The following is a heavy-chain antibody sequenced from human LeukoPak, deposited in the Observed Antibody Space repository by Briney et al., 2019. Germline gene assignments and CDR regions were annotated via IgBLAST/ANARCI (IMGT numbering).Heavy chain of an antibody. J-gene: IGHJ4*02. CDR1: GGSISSSSYY. D-gene: IGHD1-26*01. CDR3: ARLIELLGDY. Sequence: SETLSLTCTVSGGSISSSSYYWGWIRQPPGKGLEWIGSIYYSGSTYYNPSLKSRVAISVDTSKNQFSLKLSSVTAADTAVYYCARLIELLGDYWGQGTLVTVSS. CDR2: IYYSGST. V-gene: IGHV4-39*01.